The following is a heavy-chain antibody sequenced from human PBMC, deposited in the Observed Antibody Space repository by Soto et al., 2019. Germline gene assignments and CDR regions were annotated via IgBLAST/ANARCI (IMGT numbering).Heavy chain of an antibody. CDR1: GFSLSTSGVG. CDR2: IYWNDDK. D-gene: IGHD2-15*01. CDR3: ARVSLDIVVVVAATPWYFDL. J-gene: IGHJ2*01. V-gene: IGHV2-5*01. Sequence: QITLKESGPPLVNPTQTLTLTCTFSGFSLSTSGVGVGWIRQPPGKALEWLALIYWNDDKRYSPSLKSRLTITKDTSKNQVVLTMTNMDPVDTATYYCARVSLDIVVVVAATPWYFDLWGRGTLVTVSS.